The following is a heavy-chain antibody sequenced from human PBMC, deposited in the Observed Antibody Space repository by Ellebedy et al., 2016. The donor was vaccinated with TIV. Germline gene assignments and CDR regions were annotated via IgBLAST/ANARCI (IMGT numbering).Heavy chain of an antibody. CDR1: GFTFSSYA. Sequence: GGSLRLSCAASGFTFSSYAMSWVRQAPGKGLEWVSAISGSGGSTYYADSVKGRFTISRDNAKNSLYLQMNSLRAEDTAVYYCARDRQFVVVVAATPHPIDYWGQGTLVTVSS. CDR3: ARDRQFVVVVAATPHPIDY. J-gene: IGHJ4*02. V-gene: IGHV3-23*01. D-gene: IGHD2-15*01. CDR2: ISGSGGST.